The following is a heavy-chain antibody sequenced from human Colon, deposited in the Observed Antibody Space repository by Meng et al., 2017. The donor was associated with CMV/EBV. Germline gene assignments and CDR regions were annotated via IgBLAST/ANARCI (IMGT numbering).Heavy chain of an antibody. CDR1: GGSFSGYY. D-gene: IGHD6-13*01. V-gene: IGHV4-34*01. Sequence: SETLSLTCAVYGGSFSGYYWSWIRQPPGKGLEWIGEINHSGSTNYNPSLKSRVTISVDTSKNQFSLKLSPVTAADTAVYYCARGRIAAAGTGFDYWGQGTLVTVSS. CDR3: ARGRIAAAGTGFDY. CDR2: INHSGST. J-gene: IGHJ4*02.